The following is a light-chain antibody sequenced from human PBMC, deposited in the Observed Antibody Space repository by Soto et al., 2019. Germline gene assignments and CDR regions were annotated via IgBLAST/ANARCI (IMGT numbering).Light chain of an antibody. CDR3: AAWDDSLSGPV. J-gene: IGLJ2*01. CDR1: SSNIGSNY. Sequence: QSVLTQPPSASGTPGQRVTISCSGSSSNIGSNYVYWYQQLPGTAPKLLIYRNNQRPSRVPDRFSGSKSGTSASLAISGLRSEDEAVYYCAAWDDSLSGPVFGGGTQLTVL. CDR2: RNN. V-gene: IGLV1-47*01.